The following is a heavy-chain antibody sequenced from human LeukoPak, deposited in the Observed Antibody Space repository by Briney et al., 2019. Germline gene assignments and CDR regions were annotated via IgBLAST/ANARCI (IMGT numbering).Heavy chain of an antibody. V-gene: IGHV3-74*01. Sequence: GGSLRLSCAASGFTFDNSWIHWVRQGPGRGLVWVSRISPDGITTNYADSVKGRFTISRDNAMNTLYLQMNSLRAEDTAVYYCAKDRRGMVRGVTHSNWYFDFWGRGTLVTVSS. CDR3: AKDRRGMVRGVTHSNWYFDF. D-gene: IGHD3-10*01. CDR2: ISPDGITT. CDR1: GFTFDNSW. J-gene: IGHJ2*01.